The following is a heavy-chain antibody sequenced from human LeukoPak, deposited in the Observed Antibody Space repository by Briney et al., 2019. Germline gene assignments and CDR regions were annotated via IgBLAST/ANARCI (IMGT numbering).Heavy chain of an antibody. V-gene: IGHV4-59*08. J-gene: IGHJ6*02. CDR1: GGSITSNY. CDR2: ISYSGST. CDR3: ARLNGDYPFYSGMDV. Sequence: PSETLSLTCSVSGGSITSNYWNWIRQPPGKGLEWIGYISYSGSTNYNPSLKSRVTLSVDTSKKQYSLKLSSVTAADTAVYYCARLNGDYPFYSGMDVWGQGTTVTVSS. D-gene: IGHD4-17*01.